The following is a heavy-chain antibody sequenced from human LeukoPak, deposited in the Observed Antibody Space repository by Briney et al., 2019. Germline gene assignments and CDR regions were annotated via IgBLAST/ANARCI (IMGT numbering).Heavy chain of an antibody. D-gene: IGHD6-13*01. Sequence: PSQTLSLTCAVYGGSFSGYYWSWIRQPPRKGLEWVGEINHSGSTNYNPSLKSRVTISVDTSTNQCSPKLSPVTAADTAVYYCARIAAAGPGYWGQGTLVTVSS. J-gene: IGHJ4*02. CDR2: INHSGST. CDR1: GGSFSGYY. V-gene: IGHV4-34*01. CDR3: ARIAAAGPGY.